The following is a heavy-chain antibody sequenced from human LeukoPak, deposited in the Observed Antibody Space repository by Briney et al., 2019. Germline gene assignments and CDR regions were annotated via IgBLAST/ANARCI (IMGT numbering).Heavy chain of an antibody. D-gene: IGHD2-2*01. V-gene: IGHV1-18*01. CDR3: ARGVSGYCSSTSCSRGFFP. J-gene: IGHJ5*02. CDR1: GYTFTSYG. CDR2: ISAYNGNT. Sequence: ASVKVSCKASGYTFTSYGISWVRQAPGQGVEWMGWISAYNGNTNNAQKLQGRVTMTTDTSTSTAYMELRSLRSDDTAVYYCARGVSGYCSSTSCSRGFFPWGQGTLVTVSS.